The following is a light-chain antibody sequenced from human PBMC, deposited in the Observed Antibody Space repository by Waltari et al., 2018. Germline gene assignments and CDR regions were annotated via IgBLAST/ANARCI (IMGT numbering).Light chain of an antibody. CDR1: QSISSC. Sequence: DIQMTQSPSSLSASVGDRVTITCRASQSISSCLNWYHQRPGKAPQLLIFAASSLQTGVPSRFSGSGSGTDFTLTISSLHPEDFATYYCQQSYTSPQYTFGQGTKLDIK. CDR2: AAS. CDR3: QQSYTSPQYT. J-gene: IGKJ2*01. V-gene: IGKV1-39*01.